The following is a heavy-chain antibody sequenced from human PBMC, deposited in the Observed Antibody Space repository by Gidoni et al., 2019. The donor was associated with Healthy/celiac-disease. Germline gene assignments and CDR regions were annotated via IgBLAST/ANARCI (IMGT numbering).Heavy chain of an antibody. D-gene: IGHD6-6*01. V-gene: IGHV4-39*01. CDR1: GGSISSSSYY. J-gene: IGHJ4*02. CDR2: IYYSGST. CDR3: ARQGYSSSQLDY. Sequence: QLQLQESGPGLGKPSETLSLTCTVSGGSISSSSYYWGWIREPPGKGLEWIGSIYYSGSTYYNPSLKSRVTISVDTSKNQFSLKLSSVTAADTAVYYCARQGYSSSQLDYWGQGTLVTVSS.